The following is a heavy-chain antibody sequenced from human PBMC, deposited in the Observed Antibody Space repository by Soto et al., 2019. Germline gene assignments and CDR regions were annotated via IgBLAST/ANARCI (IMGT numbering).Heavy chain of an antibody. CDR3: ARSLSSGWSFFDY. D-gene: IGHD6-19*01. V-gene: IGHV3-30-3*01. CDR1: AFTFSTYA. J-gene: IGHJ4*02. Sequence: ESGGGVVQPGRSLRLSCAASAFTFSTYAMHWVRQAPGKGLEWVAVIASDGSNKYYADSVKGRFTVSRDNSKNTLYLQMNSLRAEDTAVYYCARSLSSGWSFFDYWGQGTLVTVSS. CDR2: IASDGSNK.